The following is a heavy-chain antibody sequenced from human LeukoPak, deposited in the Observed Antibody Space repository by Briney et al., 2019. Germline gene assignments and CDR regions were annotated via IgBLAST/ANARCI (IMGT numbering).Heavy chain of an antibody. Sequence: GGSLRLSCVASGFTFYDYYMIWIRQAPGQGPEWVSFIVRADDNTAEYADSVRGRFSISRDNSRNSVFLQMTSLTPEDTAVYYCARVNSAYSYFDFWGQGTPVTVSS. CDR2: IVRADDNTA. CDR3: ARVNSAYSYFDF. CDR1: GFTFYDYY. V-gene: IGHV3-11*01. D-gene: IGHD5-12*01. J-gene: IGHJ4*02.